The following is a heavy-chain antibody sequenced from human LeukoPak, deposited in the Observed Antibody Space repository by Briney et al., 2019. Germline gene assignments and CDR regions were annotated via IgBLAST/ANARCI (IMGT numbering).Heavy chain of an antibody. CDR3: AKAYSSGGGVDY. V-gene: IGHV3-9*01. J-gene: IGHJ4*02. D-gene: IGHD6-19*01. CDR2: ISWNSGSI. CDR1: GFTFDDYA. Sequence: GRSLRLSSAASGFTFDDYAMHWVRQAPGKGLEWVSGISWNSGSIGYADSVKGRFTISRDNAKNSLYLQMNSLRAEDTALYYCAKAYSSGGGVDYWGQGTLVTVSS.